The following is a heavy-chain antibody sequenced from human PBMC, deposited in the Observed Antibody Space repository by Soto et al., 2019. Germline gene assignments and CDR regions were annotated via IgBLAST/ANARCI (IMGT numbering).Heavy chain of an antibody. Sequence: QVQLVQSGAEVKKPGSSVKGSCKASGGTFSIYAISWFRQAPGQGLEWMGGIIPIFGTANYAQKFQGRVTITADEATIRSYMELSSLRSEDTAVYYCARGDGWLHCNRCYYGMDVWGQGTTFTVSS. J-gene: IGHJ6*02. CDR1: GGTFSIYA. V-gene: IGHV1-69*01. CDR2: IIPIFGTA. D-gene: IGHD5-12*01. CDR3: ARGDGWLHCNRCYYGMDV.